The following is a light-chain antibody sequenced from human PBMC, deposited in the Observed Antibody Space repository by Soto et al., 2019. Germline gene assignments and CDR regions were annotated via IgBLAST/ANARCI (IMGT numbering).Light chain of an antibody. CDR3: CSYADNYSEV. Sequence: QSALTQPRSVSGSPGQSVTISCTGTSSDVGAYNYVSWYQQHPGKAPKLMTYDVSKRPSGVPDRFSGSKSGNTASLTISGLQAEDEADYYCCSYADNYSEVSGTGTKVTVL. J-gene: IGLJ1*01. V-gene: IGLV2-11*01. CDR1: SSDVGAYNY. CDR2: DVS.